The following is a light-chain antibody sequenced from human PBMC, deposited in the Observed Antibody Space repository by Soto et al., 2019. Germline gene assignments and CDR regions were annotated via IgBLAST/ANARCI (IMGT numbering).Light chain of an antibody. CDR3: QHYNSYSEA. Sequence: DIHMTQSPSTLSGSVGHSVTITCRASQTISSWLAWYQQKPGKAPKLLIYKASTLKSGVPSRFSGSGSGTEFTLTISSLQTDDFATYYCQHYNSYSEAFGQGTKVDIK. V-gene: IGKV1-5*03. CDR2: KAS. J-gene: IGKJ1*01. CDR1: QTISSW.